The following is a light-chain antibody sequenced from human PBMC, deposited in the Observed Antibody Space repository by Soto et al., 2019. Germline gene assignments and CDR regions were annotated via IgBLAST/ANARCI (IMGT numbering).Light chain of an antibody. J-gene: IGLJ3*02. Sequence: QSALTQPRSVSGSPGQSVTISCTGARSDVGGYRFVSWYQQHPDKAPKRMIYDVDKRPSGVPDRFSGSKSGNTASLTIAGLQAEDEADYCCCSDAGGFTWVFGGGTKVTVL. CDR3: CSDAGGFTWV. CDR2: DVD. CDR1: RSDVGGYRF. V-gene: IGLV2-11*01.